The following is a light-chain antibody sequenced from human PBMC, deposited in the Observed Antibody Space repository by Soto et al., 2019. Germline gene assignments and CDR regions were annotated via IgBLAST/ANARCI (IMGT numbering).Light chain of an antibody. J-gene: IGLJ1*01. CDR3: CSYAGDPYV. V-gene: IGLV2-11*01. CDR1: SSDVGGYNY. CDR2: DVN. Sequence: QSALTQPLSVSGSPGQSVTISCTGTSSDVGGYNYVSWYQQYPGKAPSLLIYDVNQRPPGVPGRFSGSKSGNTASLTISGLQAEDEDDYYCCSYAGDPYVFGTGTKLTVL.